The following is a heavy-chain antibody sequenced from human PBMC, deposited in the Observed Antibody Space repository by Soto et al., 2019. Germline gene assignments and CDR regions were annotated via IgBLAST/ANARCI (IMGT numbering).Heavy chain of an antibody. V-gene: IGHV4-30-2*01. J-gene: IGHJ3*02. CDR1: GGSRISSAYS. D-gene: IGHD3-22*01. CDR2: IYQSGST. CDR3: ARELLFYDSDGFSWDDAFDI. Sequence: PSETVSLTCAFSGGSRISSAYSWSWIRQPPGKGLEWIGFIYQSGSTYYNPSLKSRVTMSLDRPKNQFSLKLSSVTAADTAVYYCARELLFYDSDGFSWDDAFDIWGQGTMVTVSS.